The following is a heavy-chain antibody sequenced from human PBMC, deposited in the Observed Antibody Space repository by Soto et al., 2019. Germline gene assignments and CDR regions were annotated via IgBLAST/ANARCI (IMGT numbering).Heavy chain of an antibody. CDR1: GFTFTSSA. CDR3: AAASRITIFGVVIAPHYGMDV. V-gene: IGHV1-58*01. J-gene: IGHJ6*02. D-gene: IGHD3-3*01. CDR2: IVVGSGNT. Sequence: SVKVSCKASGFTFTSSAVQWVRQARGQRLEWIGWIVVGSGNTNYAQKFQERVTITRDMSTSTAYMELSSLRSEDTAVYYCAAASRITIFGVVIAPHYGMDVWGQGXTVTVYS.